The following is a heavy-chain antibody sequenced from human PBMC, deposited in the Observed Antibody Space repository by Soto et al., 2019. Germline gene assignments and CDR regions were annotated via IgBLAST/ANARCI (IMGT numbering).Heavy chain of an antibody. CDR3: AKSAVVSQDYFYYYMDV. Sequence: GGSLRLSCAASGFTFSNYAMTWVRQAPGKGLEWVSTISGGGTITYYADSVKGRFAISRDNSQNTLYLQLNTLRTEDTAVYFCAKSAVVSQDYFYYYMDVWGKGTTVTVSS. CDR2: ISGGGTIT. CDR1: GFTFSNYA. J-gene: IGHJ6*03. D-gene: IGHD5-18*01. V-gene: IGHV3-23*01.